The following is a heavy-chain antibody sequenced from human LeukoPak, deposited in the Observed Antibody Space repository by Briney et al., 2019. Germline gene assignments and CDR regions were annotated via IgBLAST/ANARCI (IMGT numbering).Heavy chain of an antibody. D-gene: IGHD3-3*01. CDR1: GGTFTNYA. CDR3: ARDRSGDDDFWSGYYSNYFDP. V-gene: IGHV1-69*13. CDR2: IIPIFGTA. Sequence: SVEVSCKASGGTFTNYAISWVRQAPGQGLEWMGGIIPIFGTADYTQKFQGRVTITADESTSTAYMELSSLRSDDTAVYYCARDRSGDDDFWSGYYSNYFDPWGQGTLVTVSS. J-gene: IGHJ5*02.